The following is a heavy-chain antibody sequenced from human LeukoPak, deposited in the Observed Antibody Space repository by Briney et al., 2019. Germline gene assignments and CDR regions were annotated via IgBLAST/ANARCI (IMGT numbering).Heavy chain of an antibody. V-gene: IGHV1-2*06. D-gene: IGHD3-9*01. J-gene: IGHJ4*02. Sequence: APVKVSCKASGYTFTGYYMHWVRQAPGQGLEWMGRINPNSGGTNYVQKFQGRVTMTRDTSISTAYMELSRLRSDDTAVYYCAREGYDILTGYYDYWGQGTLVTVSS. CDR1: GYTFTGYY. CDR2: INPNSGGT. CDR3: AREGYDILTGYYDY.